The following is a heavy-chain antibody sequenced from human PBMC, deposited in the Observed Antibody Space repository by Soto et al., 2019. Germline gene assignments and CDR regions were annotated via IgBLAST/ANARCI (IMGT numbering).Heavy chain of an antibody. CDR3: ARGGGYDSFDY. Sequence: QLQLQESGSGVVKTSETLSLTCTVSGASISYGGFSWSWIRLSPGKGLEWIGYISHLENTYLHPSFKSRLTMSIDRTRNQFSLKLSSVTAADMAVYYCARGGGYDSFDYWGQGVLVTVSS. V-gene: IGHV4-30-2*06. D-gene: IGHD5-12*01. CDR2: ISHLENT. J-gene: IGHJ4*02. CDR1: GASISYGGFS.